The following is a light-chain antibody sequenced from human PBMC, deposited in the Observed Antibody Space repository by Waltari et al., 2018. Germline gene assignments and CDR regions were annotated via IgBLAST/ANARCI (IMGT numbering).Light chain of an antibody. J-gene: IGKJ4*01. CDR1: QRVSSF. V-gene: IGKV3-15*01. CDR2: GAS. CDR3: QQYNDWPPLT. Sequence: EVVMTQSPATLSLSPGERATLSSRASQRVSSFLAWYQQKPGQAPRLLIYGASTRATGIPARFSGSGSGTEFTLTISSLQSEDFAVYYCQQYNDWPPLTFGGGTKVEIK.